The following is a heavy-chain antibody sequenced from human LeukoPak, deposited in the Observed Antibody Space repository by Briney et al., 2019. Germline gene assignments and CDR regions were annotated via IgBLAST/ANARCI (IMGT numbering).Heavy chain of an antibody. J-gene: IGHJ4*02. CDR1: EFTFSSYS. Sequence: GSLRLSCAASEFTFSSYSMNWVRQAPGKGLEWDSSISSSSSYIYYADSVKGRFTISRDNAKNSLYLQMNSLRAEDTAVYYCARDWDYDFWSGNYWGQGTLVTVSS. V-gene: IGHV3-21*01. D-gene: IGHD3-3*01. CDR2: ISSSSSYI. CDR3: ARDWDYDFWSGNY.